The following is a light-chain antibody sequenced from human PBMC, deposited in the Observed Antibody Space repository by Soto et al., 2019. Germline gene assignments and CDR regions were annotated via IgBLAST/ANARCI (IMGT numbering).Light chain of an antibody. CDR1: QSISNY. CDR3: QPLNSYPLT. CDR2: DAS. J-gene: IGKJ4*01. V-gene: IGKV1-17*01. Sequence: DIQMTQSPSSLSASVGDRVTITCRASQSISNYLNWYQQKPGKAPNLLIYDASSLLSGVPSRFSGSGSGTDFTLTISSLQPEDFATYYCQPLNSYPLTVGGGPKVDIK.